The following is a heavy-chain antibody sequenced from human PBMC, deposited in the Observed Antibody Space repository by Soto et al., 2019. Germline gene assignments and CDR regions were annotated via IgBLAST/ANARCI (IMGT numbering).Heavy chain of an antibody. Sequence: GGSLRLSCAASGFNFGDYAMNWFRQAPGKGLEWVAFVTTKTYGGTRDYAASVKGRFSISRDDSKNTAYLQMSSLQTEDTAVYYCTTGLSNGYYNFDYWGQGTPVTVSS. CDR3: TTGLSNGYYNFDY. CDR2: VTTKTYGGTR. CDR1: GFNFGDYA. J-gene: IGHJ4*02. V-gene: IGHV3-49*03. D-gene: IGHD3-22*01.